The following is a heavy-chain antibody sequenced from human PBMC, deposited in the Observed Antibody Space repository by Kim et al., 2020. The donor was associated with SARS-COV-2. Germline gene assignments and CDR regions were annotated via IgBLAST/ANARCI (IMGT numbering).Heavy chain of an antibody. D-gene: IGHD5-18*01. Sequence: SETLSLTCTVSGASISSVGYYWGWVRQPPGKGLEWIGSIYYSGSNYYNPSLKSRVTISVDTSKNQFSLKLSSVTAADTAVYYCARHRVYNYGWIDYWGQGTLVTVSS. J-gene: IGHJ4*02. CDR3: ARHRVYNYGWIDY. CDR2: IYYSGSN. V-gene: IGHV4-39*01. CDR1: GASISSVGYY.